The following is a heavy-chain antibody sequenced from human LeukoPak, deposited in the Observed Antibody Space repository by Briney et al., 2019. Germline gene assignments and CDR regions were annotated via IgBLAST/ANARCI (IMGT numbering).Heavy chain of an antibody. CDR1: GDSVSSNSAA. CDR3: ARATGGAAAGLDY. CDR2: TYYRSKWYN. V-gene: IGHV6-1*01. D-gene: IGHD6-13*01. J-gene: IGHJ4*02. Sequence: SQTLSLTCAISGDSVSSNSAAWNCIRQSPSRGLEWLGRTYYRSKWYNDYAVSVKSRITINPDTSKSQFSLQLNSVTPEDTAVYYCARATGGAAAGLDYWGQGTLVTVSS.